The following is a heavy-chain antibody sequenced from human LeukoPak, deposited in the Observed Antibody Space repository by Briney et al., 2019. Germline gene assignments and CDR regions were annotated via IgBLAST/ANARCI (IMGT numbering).Heavy chain of an antibody. CDR2: VDSDGSST. Sequence: GGSLRLSCAASGFTFSSYWMHWVRQAPGKGLVWVSRVDSDGSSTSYADSVKGRFTISRDNTKNTLSLQMNSLRAEDTAVYYCARDGILGSHDYWGQGALVTVSS. D-gene: IGHD3-3*02. CDR1: GFTFSSYW. J-gene: IGHJ4*02. V-gene: IGHV3-74*01. CDR3: ARDGILGSHDY.